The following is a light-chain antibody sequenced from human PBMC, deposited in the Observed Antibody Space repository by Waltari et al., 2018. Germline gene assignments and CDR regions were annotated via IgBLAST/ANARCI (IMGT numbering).Light chain of an antibody. V-gene: IGLV2-23*02. Sequence: QSALTQPASVSGTLGQSITISFTGTTSDFVNYDLVSWYQQHPGKAPKSLICEVIKGPLGVSRRFSGSKSGNTASLTISGLQAEDEADYYCCSYAGRGTYVFGSGTKVTVL. CDR1: TSDFVNYDL. J-gene: IGLJ1*01. CDR2: EVI. CDR3: CSYAGRGTYV.